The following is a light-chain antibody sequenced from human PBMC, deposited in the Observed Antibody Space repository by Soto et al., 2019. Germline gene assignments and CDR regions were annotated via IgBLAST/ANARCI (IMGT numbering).Light chain of an antibody. CDR1: TVDVGGYIY. V-gene: IGLV2-14*01. Sequence: QSALTQPASVSGSPGQSITISGTGTTVDVGGYIYVSWYQQHPGKAPKLMIYDVTSRPSGVSYRFSGSKSGNTASLTISGLQAEDEADYYCSSYTTSSSYVFGTGTKVTV. CDR3: SSYTTSSSYV. CDR2: DVT. J-gene: IGLJ1*01.